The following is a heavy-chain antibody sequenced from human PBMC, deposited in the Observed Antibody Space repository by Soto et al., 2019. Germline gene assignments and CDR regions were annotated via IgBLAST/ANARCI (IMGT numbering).Heavy chain of an antibody. CDR3: ARDPGIGGATDEFYYVMDV. CDR2: INAGNGNT. D-gene: IGHD1-26*01. J-gene: IGHJ6*02. V-gene: IGHV1-3*01. CDR1: GYTFTSYA. Sequence: ASVKVSCKASGYTFTSYAMHWVRPAPGQRLEWMGWINAGNGNTKYSQKFQGRVTITRDTSASTAYMELSSLRSEDTAVYYCARDPGIGGATDEFYYVMDVWGQGTTVTVSS.